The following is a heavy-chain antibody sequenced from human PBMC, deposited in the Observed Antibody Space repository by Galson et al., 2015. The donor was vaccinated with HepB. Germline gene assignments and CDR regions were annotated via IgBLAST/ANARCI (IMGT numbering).Heavy chain of an antibody. CDR1: GYTFTRYY. Sequence: SVKVSCKASGYTFTRYYMHWVRQAPGQGLGWMGMINPSGGSTTYAQRFQGRVTMTRDTSTSTVYMEMSSLKSGDTAVYYCARSWGRSGDFNFWGQGTLVTVSS. D-gene: IGHD3-10*01. J-gene: IGHJ4*02. CDR3: ARSWGRSGDFNF. V-gene: IGHV1-46*01. CDR2: INPSGGST.